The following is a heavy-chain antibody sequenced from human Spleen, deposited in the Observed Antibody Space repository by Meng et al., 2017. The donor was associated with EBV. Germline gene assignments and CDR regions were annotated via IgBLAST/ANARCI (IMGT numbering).Heavy chain of an antibody. V-gene: IGHV5-51*01. J-gene: IGHJ3*02. CDR2: IYPGDSDT. CDR3: ARLPDAFDI. Sequence: EVQLVHSGTEVQKPGESLKISCKTSGYSFSSYWIGWVRQMPGKGLECVGIIYPGDSDTKYRPSFQGQVTISADKSINTAYLQWSSLEASDTAMYYCARLPDAFDIWGQGTMVTVS. CDR1: GYSFSSYW.